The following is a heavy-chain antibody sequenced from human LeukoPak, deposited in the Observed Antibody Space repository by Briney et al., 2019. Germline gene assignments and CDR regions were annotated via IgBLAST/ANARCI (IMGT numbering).Heavy chain of an antibody. V-gene: IGHV1-2*02. CDR2: INPNSGGT. CDR3: AREGGDYDFWSGYYSRISVSWFDP. D-gene: IGHD3-3*01. Sequence: ASVKVSCKASGYTFTGYYMHWVRQAPGQGLEWMGWINPNSGGTNYAQKFQGRVTMTRDTSISTAYMELSRLRSDDTAVYYCAREGGDYDFWSGYYSRISVSWFDPWGQGTLVTVSS. J-gene: IGHJ5*02. CDR1: GYTFTGYY.